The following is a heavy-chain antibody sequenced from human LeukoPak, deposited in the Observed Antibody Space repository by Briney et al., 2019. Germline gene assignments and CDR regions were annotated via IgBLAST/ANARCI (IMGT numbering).Heavy chain of an antibody. Sequence: GGSLRLSCAASGFTFSSYWVHWVRQAPGTGLVWVSRINSDGSSTSYADSVKGRFTISRDNAKNTLYLQMNSLRAEDTAVYYCARENRYSSSWDFDYWGQGTLVTVSS. J-gene: IGHJ4*02. D-gene: IGHD6-13*01. CDR3: ARENRYSSSWDFDY. CDR2: INSDGSST. V-gene: IGHV3-74*01. CDR1: GFTFSSYW.